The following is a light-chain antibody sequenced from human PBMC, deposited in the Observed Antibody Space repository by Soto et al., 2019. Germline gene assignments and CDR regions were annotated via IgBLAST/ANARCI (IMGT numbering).Light chain of an antibody. CDR3: QQYYSIPLT. CDR2: WAS. Sequence: DIVMTQSPDSLTVPLGERATINCKSSQSALDSSNDKNCISWYQQKPGQPPKLLIYWASIRESGVPDRFSASGSGTDLTLTISSLQAEDVAIYYCQQYYSIPLTFGGGTEVDIK. V-gene: IGKV4-1*01. J-gene: IGKJ4*01. CDR1: QSALDSSNDKNC.